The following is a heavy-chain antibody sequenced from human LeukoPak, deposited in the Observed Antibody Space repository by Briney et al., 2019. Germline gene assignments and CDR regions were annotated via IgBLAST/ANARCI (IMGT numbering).Heavy chain of an antibody. J-gene: IGHJ6*03. D-gene: IGHD2-2*01. Sequence: GGSLRLSCTVSGFTVSSNSMSWVRQAPGKGLEWVSFIYSDNTHYSDSVKGRFTISRDNSKNTLYLQMNSLNAEDTAVYYCAKDEVVPGYYYTDVWGRGTTVTISS. CDR1: GFTVSSNS. CDR3: AKDEVVPGYYYTDV. CDR2: IYSDNT. V-gene: IGHV3-53*01.